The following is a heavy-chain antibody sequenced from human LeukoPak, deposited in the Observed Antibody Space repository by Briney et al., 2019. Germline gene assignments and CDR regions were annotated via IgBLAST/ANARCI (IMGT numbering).Heavy chain of an antibody. CDR3: ARVNRDYDTSGFYYGYFQH. V-gene: IGHV3-21*01. CDR2: ISSGSSYI. CDR1: GFTFSTYR. Sequence: SGGSLRLSCAAFGFTFSTYRMNWVRQAPGKGLEWVSSISSGSSYIYYADSVKGRFTISRDNAKNSLYLQMNSLRAEDTAVYYCARVNRDYDTSGFYYGYFQHWGQGTLVTVSS. D-gene: IGHD3-22*01. J-gene: IGHJ1*01.